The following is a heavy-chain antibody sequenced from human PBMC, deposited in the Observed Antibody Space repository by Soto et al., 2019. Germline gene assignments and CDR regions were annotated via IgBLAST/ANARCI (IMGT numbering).Heavy chain of an antibody. CDR3: ARLYCSSDTCDSWFDP. J-gene: IGHJ5*02. Sequence: PXECVKISCPGFGYTFTTFWISWVRQIPGKGLEWMGRIDPRDSYTTYSPSFQGHVTISVDKSINTAYLQWGNLKASDTAMYYCARLYCSSDTCDSWFDPWGQGTLVTVSS. CDR1: GYTFTTFW. V-gene: IGHV5-10-1*01. D-gene: IGHD2-2*01. CDR2: IDPRDSYT.